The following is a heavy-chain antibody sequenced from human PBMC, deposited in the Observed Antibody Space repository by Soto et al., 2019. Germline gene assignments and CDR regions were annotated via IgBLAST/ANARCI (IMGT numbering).Heavy chain of an antibody. J-gene: IGHJ4*02. CDR1: GGTFSSYA. CDR2: IIPNFGTA. V-gene: IGHV1-69*13. Sequence: SVKVSCKASGGTFSSYAISWVRQAPGQGLEWMGGIIPNFGTANYAQKFQGRVTITADESTSTAYMELSSLRSEDTAVYYCARAGYCSGGSCYTFDYWGQGTLVTVSS. D-gene: IGHD2-15*01. CDR3: ARAGYCSGGSCYTFDY.